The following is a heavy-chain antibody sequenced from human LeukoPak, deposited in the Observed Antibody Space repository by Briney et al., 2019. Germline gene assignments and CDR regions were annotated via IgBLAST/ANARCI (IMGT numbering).Heavy chain of an antibody. CDR3: ARRGNYDILTGYSKTSYYGMDV. CDR2: IYYSGST. J-gene: IGHJ6*02. V-gene: IGHV4-59*08. D-gene: IGHD3-9*01. CDR1: GGSISSYY. Sequence: SETLSLTCTVSGGSISSYYWSWIRQPPGKGLEWMGYIYYSGSTNYNPSLKSRVTISVDTSKNQFSLKLSSVTAADTAVYYCARRGNYDILTGYSKTSYYGMDVWGQGTTVTVSS.